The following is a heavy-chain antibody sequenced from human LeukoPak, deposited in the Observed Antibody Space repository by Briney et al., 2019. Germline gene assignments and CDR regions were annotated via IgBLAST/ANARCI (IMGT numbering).Heavy chain of an antibody. D-gene: IGHD3-22*01. CDR3: ARDRRYYDTSGYYD. J-gene: IGHJ4*02. V-gene: IGHV3-53*01. Sequence: GGSLRLSCAASGFTVSINYMSWVRQAPGKRLEWVSVIYSGGSTYYADSVKGRFTISRDNSKNTLYLQMNSLRAEDTAVYYCARDRRYYDTSGYYDWGQGTLVTVSS. CDR2: IYSGGST. CDR1: GFTVSINY.